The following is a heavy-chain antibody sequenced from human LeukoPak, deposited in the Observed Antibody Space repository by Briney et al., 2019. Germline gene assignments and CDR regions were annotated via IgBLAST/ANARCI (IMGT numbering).Heavy chain of an antibody. Sequence: ASETLSLTCTVSGGSISSSSYYWGWIRQPPGKGLEWIGSIYHSGSTYYNPSLKSRVTISVDTSKNQFSLKLSSVTAADTAVYYCARGGVGATPFDYWGQGTLVTVSS. D-gene: IGHD1-26*01. V-gene: IGHV4-39*07. CDR2: IYHSGST. CDR3: ARGGVGATPFDY. J-gene: IGHJ4*02. CDR1: GGSISSSSYY.